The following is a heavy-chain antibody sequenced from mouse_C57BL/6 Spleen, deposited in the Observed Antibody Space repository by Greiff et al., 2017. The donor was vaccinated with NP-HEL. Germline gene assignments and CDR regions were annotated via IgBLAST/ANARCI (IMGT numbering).Heavy chain of an antibody. J-gene: IGHJ2*01. CDR2: IDPENGDT. V-gene: IGHV14-4*01. CDR1: GFNIKDDY. CDR3: TTEITTAAFDY. Sequence: VQLKQSGAELVRPGASVKLSCTASGFNIKDDYMHWVKQRPEQGLEWIGWIDPENGDTEYASKFQGKATITADTSSNTAYLQLSSLTSEDTAVYYCTTEITTAAFDYWGQGTTLTVSS. D-gene: IGHD1-2*01.